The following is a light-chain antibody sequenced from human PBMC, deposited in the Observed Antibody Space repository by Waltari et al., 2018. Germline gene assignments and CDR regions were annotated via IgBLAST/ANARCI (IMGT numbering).Light chain of an antibody. CDR2: GAS. Sequence: DIQMTQSPSSLSASVGDRVTITCRASQSISTYLNWYQQKPGKAPNLLIYGASSLQSGVPSRFSGSGSGTDFTLTISSLQPEDFATYYCQHNYNIPLTFGGGTKVEI. CDR1: QSISTY. J-gene: IGKJ4*01. V-gene: IGKV1-39*01. CDR3: QHNYNIPLT.